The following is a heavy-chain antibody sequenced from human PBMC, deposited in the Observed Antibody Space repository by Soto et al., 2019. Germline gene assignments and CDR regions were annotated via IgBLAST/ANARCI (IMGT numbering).Heavy chain of an antibody. J-gene: IGHJ4*02. CDR1: GATFSSYA. CDR3: ARNRVAPAGSHY. D-gene: IGHD6-13*01. V-gene: IGHV1-69*13. Sequence: ASVKVSCKASGATFSSYALSWVRQAPGQGLEWMGGIIPISGTANYAQKFQGRVTITADESTSTAYMELSSLRSEDTAVYYCARNRVAPAGSHYSYQATLVTVSS. CDR2: IIPISGTA.